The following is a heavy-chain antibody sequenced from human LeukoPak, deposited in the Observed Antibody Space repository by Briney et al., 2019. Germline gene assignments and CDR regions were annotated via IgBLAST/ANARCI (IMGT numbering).Heavy chain of an antibody. J-gene: IGHJ4*02. CDR1: CGSFSGYY. CDR3: ARAVYGSGSSPHGH. Sequence: SETLSLTCAVYCGSFSGYYWSWIRQPPAKGLEWIGEINHSGSTNYNPSLKSRVTISVDTSKNQFSLKLSSVTAADTAVYYCARAVYGSGSSPHGHWGQGTLVTVSS. V-gene: IGHV4-34*01. D-gene: IGHD3-10*01. CDR2: INHSGST.